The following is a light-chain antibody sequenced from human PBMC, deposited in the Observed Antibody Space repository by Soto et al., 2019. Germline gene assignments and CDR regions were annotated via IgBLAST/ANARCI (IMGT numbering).Light chain of an antibody. Sequence: QAVVTQPPSASGTPGQRVTISCSGSSSNIGSNYVYWYHQLPGTAPKLLIYRHNQRPSGVPDRFSGSKSGTSASLAISGLRSEDEADYYCATWDDSLSGVVFGGGTKVTVL. J-gene: IGLJ2*01. CDR3: ATWDDSLSGVV. CDR2: RHN. V-gene: IGLV1-47*01. CDR1: SSNIGSNY.